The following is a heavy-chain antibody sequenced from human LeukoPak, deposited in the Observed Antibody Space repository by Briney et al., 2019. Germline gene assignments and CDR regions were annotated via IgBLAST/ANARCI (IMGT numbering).Heavy chain of an antibody. V-gene: IGHV1-18*04. CDR2: ISAYNGNT. J-gene: IGHJ4*02. CDR3: ARDVEDYGDYVEDPYYFDY. Sequence: ASVKVSCKASGYTFTGYYMYWVRQAPGQGLEWMGWISAYNGNTNYAQKLQGRVTMTADTSTSTAYMELRSLRSDDTAVYYCARDVEDYGDYVEDPYYFDYWGQGTLVTVSS. D-gene: IGHD4-17*01. CDR1: GYTFTGYY.